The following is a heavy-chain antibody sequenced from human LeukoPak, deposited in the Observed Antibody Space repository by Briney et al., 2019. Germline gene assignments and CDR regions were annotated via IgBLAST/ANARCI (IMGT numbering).Heavy chain of an antibody. J-gene: IGHJ4*02. CDR2: INPNSGGT. Sequence: ASVKVSCKASGYTFTGYYMHLVRQAPGQGLEWMGWINPNSGGTNYAQKFQGRVTMTRDTSISTAYMELSRLRSDDTAVYYCARILAAVAGNRFDYWGQGTLVTVSS. D-gene: IGHD6-19*01. CDR1: GYTFTGYY. V-gene: IGHV1-2*02. CDR3: ARILAAVAGNRFDY.